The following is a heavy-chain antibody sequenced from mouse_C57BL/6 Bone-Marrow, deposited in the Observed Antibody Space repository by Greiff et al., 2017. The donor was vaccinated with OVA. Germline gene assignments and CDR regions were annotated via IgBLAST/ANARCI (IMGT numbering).Heavy chain of an antibody. D-gene: IGHD2-3*01. CDR1: GYAFSSYW. CDR2: IYPGDGDT. Sequence: VQLVESGAELVKPGASVKISCKASGYAFSSYWMNWVKQRPGKGLEWIGQIYPGDGDTNYNGKFKGKATLTADKSSSTAYMQLSSLTSEDSAVYFCARDWGGYYLYYFDYWGQGTTLTVSS. V-gene: IGHV1-80*01. CDR3: ARDWGGYYLYYFDY. J-gene: IGHJ2*01.